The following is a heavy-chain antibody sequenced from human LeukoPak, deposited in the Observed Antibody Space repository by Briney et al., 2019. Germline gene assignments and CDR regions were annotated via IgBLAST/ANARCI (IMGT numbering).Heavy chain of an antibody. Sequence: GESLKISCKGSGYTSTVYWIAWVRQMPDKGLEWMGIVYPDNSKTIYSPSFQGQVTISADKSINTAYLQWSTLKASDTAIYYCTRLSGGSALRNDAFHIWGQGTMVTVSS. V-gene: IGHV5-51*01. CDR2: VYPDNSKT. D-gene: IGHD1-26*01. CDR3: TRLSGGSALRNDAFHI. CDR1: GYTSTVYW. J-gene: IGHJ3*02.